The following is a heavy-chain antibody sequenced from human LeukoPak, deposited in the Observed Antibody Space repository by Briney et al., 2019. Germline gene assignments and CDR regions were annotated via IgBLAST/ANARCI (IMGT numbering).Heavy chain of an antibody. J-gene: IGHJ4*02. CDR1: GASVSGNY. CDR3: ARAAPGRDGGDDFDY. V-gene: IGHV4-39*07. CDR2: IYYSGST. Sequence: PSETLSLTCTVSGASVSGNYWGWIRQPPGKGLEWIGNIYYSGSTYYNESLESRVTISIDTSKNQFSLKLNSVTAADTAVYYCARAAPGRDGGDDFDYWGQGTLVTVSS. D-gene: IGHD6-13*01.